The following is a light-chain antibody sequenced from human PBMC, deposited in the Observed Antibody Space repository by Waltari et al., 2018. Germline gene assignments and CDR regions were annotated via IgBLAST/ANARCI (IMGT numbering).Light chain of an antibody. J-gene: IGKJ4*01. CDR1: QSILYRSSNRNA. V-gene: IGKV4-1*01. Sequence: DILMTQSPDSLAVSLGERATINCKSSQSILYRSSNRNALAWYQQKPGQPPKLLFFWAATREYGAPDRFRVSGSGTDFTLTISSLQAEDVAVYYCQQYYNAPLTFGGGTKVEIK. CDR3: QQYYNAPLT. CDR2: WAA.